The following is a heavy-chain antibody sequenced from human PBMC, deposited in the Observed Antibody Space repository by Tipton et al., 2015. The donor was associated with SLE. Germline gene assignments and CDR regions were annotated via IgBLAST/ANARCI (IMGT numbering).Heavy chain of an antibody. CDR1: GFTSSSYS. V-gene: IGHV3-21*04. CDR2: ISSSSSYI. Sequence: SLRLSCAASGFTSSSYSMNWVRQAPGKGLEWVSSISSSSSYIYYADSVKGRFTISRDNAKNSLYLQMNSLRPEDTAMYYCAKDIYGSGPRNAFDIWGQGTMVTVSS. D-gene: IGHD3-10*01. CDR3: AKDIYGSGPRNAFDI. J-gene: IGHJ3*02.